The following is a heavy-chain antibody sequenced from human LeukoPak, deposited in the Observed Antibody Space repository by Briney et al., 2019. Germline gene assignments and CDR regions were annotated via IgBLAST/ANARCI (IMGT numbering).Heavy chain of an antibody. CDR2: INWNGGST. V-gene: IGHV3-20*01. CDR3: ARDDSGTIDY. Sequence: GGSLRLSCAASGFTFDDYGMSWVRQAPGKGLEWVSGINWNGGSTGYADSVKGRFTIPRDNAKNSLYLQMNSLRAEDTALYHCARDDSGTIDYWGQGTLVTVSS. D-gene: IGHD4/OR15-4a*01. CDR1: GFTFDDYG. J-gene: IGHJ4*02.